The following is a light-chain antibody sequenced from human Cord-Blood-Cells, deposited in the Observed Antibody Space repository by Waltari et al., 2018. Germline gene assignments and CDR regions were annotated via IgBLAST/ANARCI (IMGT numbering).Light chain of an antibody. J-gene: IGKJ3*01. CDR3: QQYGSSPPFT. CDR1: QSVSSSY. Sequence: QSPGTLSLSPGERATLSCRASQSVSSSYLAWYQQKPGQAPRLLIYGASSRATGIPDRFSGSGSGTDFTLTISRLEPEDFAVYYCQQYGSSPPFTFGPGTKVDIK. V-gene: IGKV3-20*01. CDR2: GAS.